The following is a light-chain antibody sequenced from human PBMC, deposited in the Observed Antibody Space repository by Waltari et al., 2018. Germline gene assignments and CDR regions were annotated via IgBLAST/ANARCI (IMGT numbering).Light chain of an antibody. CDR1: QSISNF. J-gene: IGKJ2*01. CDR2: STS. Sequence: IQMTQSPSSLSAAVGDSVTITCRPSQSISNFLNWYQQKPGKAPQLLISSTSTLQSGVPSRFSGSESGTDFTLTISSLQAEDVAVYYCQQYYSTPPLYTFGQGTKLEIK. CDR3: QQYYSTPPLYT. V-gene: IGKV1-39*01.